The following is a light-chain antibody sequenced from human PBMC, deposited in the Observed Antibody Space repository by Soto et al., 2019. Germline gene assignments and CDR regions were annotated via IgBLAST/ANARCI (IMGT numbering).Light chain of an antibody. J-gene: IGKJ1*01. CDR2: DVS. CDR1: QSISGW. V-gene: IGKV1-5*01. Sequence: GTRVTITCRASQSISGWLAWYQQKPGKAPKLLIYDVSSLESGVPSRFSGSGSGTEFTLAISSLQPDDFATYYCQQYNSYPRTFGQGTKVDMK. CDR3: QQYNSYPRT.